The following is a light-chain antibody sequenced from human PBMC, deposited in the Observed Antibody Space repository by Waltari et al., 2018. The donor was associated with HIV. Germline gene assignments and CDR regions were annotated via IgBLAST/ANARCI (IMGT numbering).Light chain of an antibody. CDR3: MQGLQTPFT. J-gene: IGKJ3*01. CDR1: QSLLHSNAYNY. Sequence: IVMTQFPLSLPVNPGEPAFISCMSNQSLLHSNAYNYLNWFLQKPGQSPRLLIDLGSNRACGVPNRISGGGSVTNFTLKSRRVEADDVGVHYSMQGLQTPFTLGPGTKVDL. V-gene: IGKV2-28*01. CDR2: LGS.